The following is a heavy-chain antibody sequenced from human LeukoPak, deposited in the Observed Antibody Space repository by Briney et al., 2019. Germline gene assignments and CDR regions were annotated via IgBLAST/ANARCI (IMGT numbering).Heavy chain of an antibody. J-gene: IGHJ6*02. CDR2: IYYSGST. CDR3: ARGPSTPRPITIFGVPVGSSHYGMDV. V-gene: IGHV4-59*01. D-gene: IGHD3-3*01. Sequence: SSETLSLTCTVSGGSISSYYWSWIRQPPGKGLEWIGYIYYSGSTNYNPSLKSRVTISVDTSKNQFSLKLSSVTAADTAVYYCARGPSTPRPITIFGVPVGSSHYGMDVWGQGTTVTVSS. CDR1: GGSISSYY.